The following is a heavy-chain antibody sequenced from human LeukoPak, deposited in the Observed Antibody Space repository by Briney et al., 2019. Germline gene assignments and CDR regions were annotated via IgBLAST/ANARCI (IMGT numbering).Heavy chain of an antibody. Sequence: GESLKISCKGSGCSFTSYWIGWVRQMPGKGLEWMGIIYPGDSDTRYSPSFQGQVTISADKSISTAYLQWSSLKASDTAMYYCARQITRDGYNLGFDYWGQGTLVTVSS. CDR2: IYPGDSDT. D-gene: IGHD5-24*01. CDR3: ARQITRDGYNLGFDY. J-gene: IGHJ4*02. V-gene: IGHV5-51*01. CDR1: GCSFTSYW.